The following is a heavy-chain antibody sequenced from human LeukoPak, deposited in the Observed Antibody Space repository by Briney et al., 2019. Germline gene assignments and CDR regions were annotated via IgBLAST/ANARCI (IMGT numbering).Heavy chain of an antibody. CDR2: IYYSGST. Sequence: SETLSLTCTVSGGSISSYYWSWIRQPPGNGLEWIGYIYYSGSTNYNPSLKSRVTISVDTSKNQLSLKLSSVTAAETAVYYCARTYYYDSSGIFDYWGQGTLVTVSS. CDR1: GGSISSYY. V-gene: IGHV4-59*01. CDR3: ARTYYYDSSGIFDY. J-gene: IGHJ4*02. D-gene: IGHD3-22*01.